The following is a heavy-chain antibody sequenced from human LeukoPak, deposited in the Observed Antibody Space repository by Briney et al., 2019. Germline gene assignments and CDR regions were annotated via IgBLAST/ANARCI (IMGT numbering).Heavy chain of an antibody. CDR2: ISGSGGST. J-gene: IGHJ4*02. CDR3: AKDLGFGELGLDY. D-gene: IGHD3-10*01. V-gene: IGHV3-23*01. Sequence: QTGGSLRLSCAASGFTFSSYAMSWVRQAPGKALEWVSAISGSGGSTYYADSVKGRFTISRDNSKNTLYLQMNSLRAEDTAVYYCAKDLGFGELGLDYWGQGTLVTVSS. CDR1: GFTFSSYA.